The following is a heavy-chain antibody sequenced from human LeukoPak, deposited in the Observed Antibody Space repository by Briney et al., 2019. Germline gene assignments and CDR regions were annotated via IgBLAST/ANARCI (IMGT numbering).Heavy chain of an antibody. D-gene: IGHD3-22*01. CDR3: ARSSGYYDSSGYYRESYWYFDL. J-gene: IGHJ2*01. CDR1: GYTFTSYG. CDR2: ISAYNGNT. Sequence: ASVKVSCKASGYTFTSYGISWVRQAPGQGLEWMGWISAYNGNTNYAQKLQGRVTMTTDTSTSTAYMELRSLRSDDTAVYYCARSSGYYDSSGYYRESYWYFDLWGRGTLVTVSS. V-gene: IGHV1-18*01.